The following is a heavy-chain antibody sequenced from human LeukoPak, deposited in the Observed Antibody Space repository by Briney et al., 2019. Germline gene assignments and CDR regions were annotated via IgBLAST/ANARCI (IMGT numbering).Heavy chain of an antibody. Sequence: SETLSLTCTVSGDSISSSRHYRGWIRQPPGKGLEWIGSVYYSGNTHYKSSLKSRVTISVDTTKNQFSLTVSSVTAADTAVYFCARDNGRNWFDPWGQGTLVTVSS. J-gene: IGHJ5*02. CDR2: VYYSGNT. CDR3: ARDNGRNWFDP. D-gene: IGHD2-8*01. V-gene: IGHV4-39*07. CDR1: GDSISSSRHY.